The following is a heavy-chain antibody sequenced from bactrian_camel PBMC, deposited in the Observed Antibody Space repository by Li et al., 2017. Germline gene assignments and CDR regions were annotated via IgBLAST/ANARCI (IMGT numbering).Heavy chain of an antibody. D-gene: IGHD8*01. J-gene: IGHJ4*01. Sequence: QLVESGGGLVQPGEPLRLSCVASGGALSEYDIAWVRQAPGKEEEWIGYISASGRTTSYANFVKGQFVISRDNAANVVYLELFSPKTEDTAVYYCGTDWNEKKKGQGTQVTVS. CDR1: GGALSEYD. CDR2: ISASGRTT. V-gene: IGHV3S65*01.